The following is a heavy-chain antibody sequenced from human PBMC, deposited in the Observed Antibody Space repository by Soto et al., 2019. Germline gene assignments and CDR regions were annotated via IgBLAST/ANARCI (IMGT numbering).Heavy chain of an antibody. CDR3: AIYGGNSVDFDY. V-gene: IGHV4-30-4*01. D-gene: IGHD4-17*01. CDR2: IYYSGTT. Sequence: SETLSLTCTVSGGSISSGDYYWSWIRQPPGKGLEWIGYIYYSGTTYYNPSLKSRVTISVDTSKNQFSLKLSSVTAAYTAVYYCAIYGGNSVDFDYWGQGTLVTVSS. CDR1: GGSISSGDYY. J-gene: IGHJ4*02.